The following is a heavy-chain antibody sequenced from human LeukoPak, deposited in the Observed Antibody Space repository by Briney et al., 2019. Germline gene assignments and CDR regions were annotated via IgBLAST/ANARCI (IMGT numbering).Heavy chain of an antibody. V-gene: IGHV3-48*03. CDR2: ISSSGSTI. CDR3: TSAIAAAGN. J-gene: IGHJ4*02. Sequence: GGSLRLSCAASGFTFSSYEMNWVRQAPGKGLEWVSYISSSGSTIYYADSVKGRFTISRDNAKNSLYLQMNSLKTEDTAVYYCTSAIAAAGNWGQGTLVTVSS. CDR1: GFTFSSYE. D-gene: IGHD6-13*01.